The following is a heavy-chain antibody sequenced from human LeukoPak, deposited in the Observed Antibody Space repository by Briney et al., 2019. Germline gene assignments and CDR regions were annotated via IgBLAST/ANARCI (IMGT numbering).Heavy chain of an antibody. D-gene: IGHD5-12*01. CDR2: INPSGGST. Sequence: ASVKVSCKASGYTFTSYYMRWVRQAPGQGLEWMGIINPSGGSTSYAQKFQGRATMTRDTSTSTVYMELSSLRSEDTAVYYCARGESGYDPIDYWGQGTLVTVSS. J-gene: IGHJ4*02. CDR3: ARGESGYDPIDY. CDR1: GYTFTSYY. V-gene: IGHV1-46*01.